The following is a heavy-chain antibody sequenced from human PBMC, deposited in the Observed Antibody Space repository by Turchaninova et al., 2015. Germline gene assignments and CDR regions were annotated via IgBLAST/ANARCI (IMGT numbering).Heavy chain of an antibody. CDR1: GYTFSSYY. CDR2: INPSGDST. J-gene: IGHJ5*02. V-gene: IGHV1-46*01. Sequence: QAQLVQSGAEVQKPGASVKVYCKASGYTFSSYYMTWVRQAPGQGLEWMGIINPSGDSTTYAQRFQGRVTMTRDTSTRTVYMELNSLRSEDTALYFCASDPDGSSGWLTWGQGTLVTVTS. D-gene: IGHD6-19*01. CDR3: ASDPDGSSGWLT.